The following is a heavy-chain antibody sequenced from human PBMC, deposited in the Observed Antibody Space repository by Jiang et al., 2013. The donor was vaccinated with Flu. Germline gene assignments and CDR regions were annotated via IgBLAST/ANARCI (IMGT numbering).Heavy chain of an antibody. D-gene: IGHD6-13*01. CDR2: IYYSGST. Sequence: PGLVKPSETLSLTCTVSGGSISSYYWSWIRQPPGKGLERIGYIYYSGSTNYNPSLKSRVTISVDTSKNQFSLKLSSVTAADTAVYYCARLGIAAALSFDYWGQGTLVTVSS. J-gene: IGHJ4*02. V-gene: IGHV4-59*01. CDR3: ARLGIAAALSFDY. CDR1: GGSISSYY.